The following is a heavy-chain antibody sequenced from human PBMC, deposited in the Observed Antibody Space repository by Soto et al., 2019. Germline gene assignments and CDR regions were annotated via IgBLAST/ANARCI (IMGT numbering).Heavy chain of an antibody. Sequence: LETLSLTCTLSGGSISSYYWSWIRQPPGKGLEWIGYIYYSGSTNYNPSLKSRVTISVDTSKNQFSLKLSSVTAADTAVYYCARVQLAFDPWGQGTLVTVSS. V-gene: IGHV4-59*01. CDR1: GGSISSYY. CDR2: IYYSGST. J-gene: IGHJ5*02. D-gene: IGHD6-6*01. CDR3: ARVQLAFDP.